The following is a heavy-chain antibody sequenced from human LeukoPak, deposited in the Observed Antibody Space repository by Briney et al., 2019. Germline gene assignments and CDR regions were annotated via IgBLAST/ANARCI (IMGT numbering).Heavy chain of an antibody. J-gene: IGHJ5*02. Sequence: SETLSLTCTVSGGSISSYYWGWIRQPPGKGLEWIGYIYYSGNTNYNPSLKSRVTISVDTSKNQFSLKLSSVTAADTAVYYCARRITIFGVAPPGSWFDPWGQGTPVTVSS. D-gene: IGHD3-3*01. CDR1: GGSISSYY. CDR3: ARRITIFGVAPPGSWFDP. CDR2: IYYSGNT. V-gene: IGHV4-59*08.